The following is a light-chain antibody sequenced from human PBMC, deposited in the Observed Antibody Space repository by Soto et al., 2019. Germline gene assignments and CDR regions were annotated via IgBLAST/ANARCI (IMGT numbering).Light chain of an antibody. CDR2: AGT. CDR1: QCISNY. Sequence: DIQMTQSPSSLSAPVGDRVTVTCRASQCISNYLNWYQQKPGRAPKLLIYAGTSLQSGAPSRFSGNASGTDFTLTISSLQPEDFATYYCQQSFDTPYTFGQGTNLEIK. V-gene: IGKV1-39*01. J-gene: IGKJ2*01. CDR3: QQSFDTPYT.